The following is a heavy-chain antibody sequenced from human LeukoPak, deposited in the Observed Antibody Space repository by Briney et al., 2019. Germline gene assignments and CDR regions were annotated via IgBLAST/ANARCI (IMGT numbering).Heavy chain of an antibody. CDR2: IYSGGST. CDR3: ARAPLSGEFDY. J-gene: IGHJ4*02. D-gene: IGHD7-27*01. CDR1: GFTVSSNY. Sequence: PGGSLRLSCAASGFTVSSNYMSWVRQAPGKGLEWVSVIYSGGSTYYADSVKGRFTISRDNSKNTLYLQMNSLRAEDTAVYYCARAPLSGEFDYWGQGTLVTVSS. V-gene: IGHV3-66*01.